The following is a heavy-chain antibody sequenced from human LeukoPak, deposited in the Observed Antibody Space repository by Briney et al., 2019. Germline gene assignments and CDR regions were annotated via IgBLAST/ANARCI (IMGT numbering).Heavy chain of an antibody. J-gene: IGHJ4*02. V-gene: IGHV4-59*01. CDR3: AGEGPYSNAWYYFDS. CDR2: IYYSGIT. D-gene: IGHD6-19*01. CDR1: GGSITSYY. Sequence: SETLSLTCTVSGGSITSYYWSWIRQPPGKGLEWIGYIYYSGITNYNPSLESRVSISEDTSKNQLSLTLNSVTAADTAVYYCAGEGPYSNAWYYFDSWGQGTLVTVSS.